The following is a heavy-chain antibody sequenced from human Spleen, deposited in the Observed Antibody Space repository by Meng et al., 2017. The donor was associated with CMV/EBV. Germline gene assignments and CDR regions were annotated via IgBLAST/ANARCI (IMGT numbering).Heavy chain of an antibody. CDR2: ISPNSGGA. CDR3: ARVEQLYCSSTSCPSDY. V-gene: IGHV1-2*02. J-gene: IGHJ4*02. Sequence: ASVKVSCKASGHAFTGSYFHWVRQAPGQGLEWMGWISPNSGGANYAQRFQGRVTMVRDTSISTAYMELRSLRSDDTAVYYCARVEQLYCSSTSCPSDYWGQGTLVTVSS. CDR1: GHAFTGSY. D-gene: IGHD2-2*01.